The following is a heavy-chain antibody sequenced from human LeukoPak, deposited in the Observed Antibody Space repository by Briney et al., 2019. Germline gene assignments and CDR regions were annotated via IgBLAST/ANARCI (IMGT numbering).Heavy chain of an antibody. J-gene: IGHJ4*02. CDR3: ALHSSSWTIDS. D-gene: IGHD6-13*01. V-gene: IGHV3-11*06. CDR1: Y. Sequence: YIGWSRHTKKRGLEWVSYISSSSTYTKYADSVKGRVTISRDNAKNSLYLQMNSLRAEDTAVYYCALHSSSWTIDSWGQGTLVTVSS. CDR2: ISSSSTYT.